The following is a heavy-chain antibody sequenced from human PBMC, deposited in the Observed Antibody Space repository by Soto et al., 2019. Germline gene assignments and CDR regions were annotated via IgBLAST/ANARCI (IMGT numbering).Heavy chain of an antibody. V-gene: IGHV4-30-2*01. CDR3: AGGIAARPLGY. CDR1: GGSISSGGFS. CDR2: IYHSGST. J-gene: IGHJ4*02. D-gene: IGHD6-6*01. Sequence: QLQLQESGSGLVKPSQTLSLTCAVSGGSISSGGFSWSWIRQPPGKGLESIGYIYHSGSTYYNPSLKSRVAISVDRSKNQFSLKLSSVTAADTAVYYCAGGIAARPLGYWGQGTLVTVSS.